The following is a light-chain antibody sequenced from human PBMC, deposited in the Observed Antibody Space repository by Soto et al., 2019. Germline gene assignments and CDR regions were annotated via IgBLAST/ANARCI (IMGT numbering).Light chain of an antibody. CDR1: SSDVGGYNY. CDR3: SSYTNSDTWV. V-gene: IGLV2-14*01. Sequence: QSALTQPASVSGSPGQSITISCTGTSSDVGGYNYVSWYQQHPGKAPKLIIYEVSNRPSGVSDRFSGSKSGNTASLTISGLQAEDEADYYCSSYTNSDTWVFGGGTKLTVL. J-gene: IGLJ3*02. CDR2: EVS.